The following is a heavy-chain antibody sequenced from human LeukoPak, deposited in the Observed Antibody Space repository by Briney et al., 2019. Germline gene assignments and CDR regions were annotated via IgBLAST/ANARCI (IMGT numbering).Heavy chain of an antibody. CDR1: GFTVSSNY. D-gene: IGHD6-13*01. CDR2: IYSGGST. V-gene: IGHV3-66*01. Sequence: GGSLRLSCAASGFTVSSNYMSWVRQAPGKGLEWVSVIYSGGSTYYADSVKGRFTLSRDNSKNTLYLQMNSLRAEDTAVYYCARVRLSGSSWYVDWFDPWGQGTLVTVSS. J-gene: IGHJ5*02. CDR3: ARVRLSGSSWYVDWFDP.